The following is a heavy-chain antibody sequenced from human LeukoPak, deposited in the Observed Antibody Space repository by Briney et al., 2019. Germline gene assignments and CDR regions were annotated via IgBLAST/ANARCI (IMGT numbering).Heavy chain of an antibody. J-gene: IGHJ5*02. CDR3: ARDSRPSRGIEFHYGDYVDWFDP. V-gene: IGHV4-4*07. Sequence: PSETLSLTCTVSGGSISSYYWSWIRQPAGKGLEWIGRIYTSGSTNYNPSLKSRVTMSVDTSKNQFSLKLSSVTAADTAVYYCARDSRPSRGIEFHYGDYVDWFDPWGQGTLVTVSS. CDR1: GGSISSYY. CDR2: IYTSGST. D-gene: IGHD4-17*01.